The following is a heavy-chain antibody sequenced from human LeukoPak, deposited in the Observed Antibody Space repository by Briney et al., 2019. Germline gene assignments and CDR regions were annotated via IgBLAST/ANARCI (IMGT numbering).Heavy chain of an antibody. Sequence: TTSETLSLTCAVYGGSFSGYYWSWIRQPPGKGLEWIGEINHSGSTNYNPSLKSRVTISVDTSKNQCSLKLSSVTAADTAVYYCARDIAVAGTVDYWGQGTLVTVSS. CDR2: INHSGST. J-gene: IGHJ4*02. V-gene: IGHV4-34*01. CDR3: ARDIAVAGTVDY. D-gene: IGHD6-19*01. CDR1: GGSFSGYY.